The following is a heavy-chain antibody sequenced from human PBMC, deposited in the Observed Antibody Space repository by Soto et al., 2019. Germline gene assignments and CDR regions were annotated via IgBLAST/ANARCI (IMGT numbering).Heavy chain of an antibody. CDR3: AKAGLRLEELSNRGPFDY. D-gene: IGHD3-16*02. CDR1: GFTFSSYA. V-gene: IGHV3-30-3*01. CDR2: ISYDGSDK. Sequence: PGGSLRLSCAASGFTFSSYAMHWVRQIPGKGLEWVAVISYDGSDKYYADSVKGRFTTSRDNSKNTLYLQMNSLRAEDTAVYYCAKAGLRLEELSNRGPFDYWGQGSLVTVSS. J-gene: IGHJ4*02.